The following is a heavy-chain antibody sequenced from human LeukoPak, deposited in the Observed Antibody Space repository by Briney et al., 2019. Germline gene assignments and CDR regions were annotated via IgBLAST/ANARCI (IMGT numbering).Heavy chain of an antibody. D-gene: IGHD3-3*01. CDR2: MSSGSRYI. CDR1: GFTFSKYA. Sequence: PGGSLRLSCAASGFTFSKYAMTWVRQAPGKGLEWISSMSSGSRYIYYADSVRGRFTISRDNTKNSLYLVMNNLRAEDTAIYFCARDRPTGASRVFVVEWGQGTPVTVS. J-gene: IGHJ4*02. V-gene: IGHV3-21*06. CDR3: ARDRPTGASRVFVVE.